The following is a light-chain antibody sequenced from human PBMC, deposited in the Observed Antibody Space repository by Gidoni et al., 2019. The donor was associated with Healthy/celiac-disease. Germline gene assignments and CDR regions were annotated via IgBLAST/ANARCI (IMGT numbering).Light chain of an antibody. CDR1: QSVSSN. CDR2: CAS. Sequence: EIVMTQSPATLAVSPGERATLSCRASQSVSSNLAWYQQKPGQAPRLLIYCASTRATGIPARFSGSGSGTEFTLTISSLQSEDFAVYYCQQYNNWPPAYTFGQXTKLEIK. CDR3: QQYNNWPPAYT. V-gene: IGKV3-15*01. J-gene: IGKJ2*01.